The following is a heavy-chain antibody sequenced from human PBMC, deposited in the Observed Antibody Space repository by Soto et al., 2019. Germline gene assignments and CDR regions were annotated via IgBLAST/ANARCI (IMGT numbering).Heavy chain of an antibody. Sequence: ASVKVSCKASGYTFTGYAMHWVRQAPGQRLEWMGWINAGNGNTKYSQKFQGRVTITRDTSASTAYMELSSLRSDDTAVYYCARDWAAARPFDYWGQGTLVTVSS. CDR3: ARDWAAARPFDY. D-gene: IGHD6-13*01. CDR2: INAGNGNT. CDR1: GYTFTGYA. V-gene: IGHV1-3*01. J-gene: IGHJ4*02.